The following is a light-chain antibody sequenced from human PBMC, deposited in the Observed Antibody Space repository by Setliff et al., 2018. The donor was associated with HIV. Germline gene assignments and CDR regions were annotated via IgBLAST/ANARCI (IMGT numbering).Light chain of an antibody. CDR1: SSNIGRNY. CDR2: RSN. J-gene: IGLJ1*01. CDR3: AAWDDSLSGYV. Sequence: QSALTQPPSASGTPGQRVPVPCSGRSSNIGRNYVYWYQQLPGTAPKLLISRSNQRPSGVPDRFSGSKSGTSASLAISGLRSEDEADYYCAAWDDSLSGYVFGTGTKVTVL. V-gene: IGLV1-47*01.